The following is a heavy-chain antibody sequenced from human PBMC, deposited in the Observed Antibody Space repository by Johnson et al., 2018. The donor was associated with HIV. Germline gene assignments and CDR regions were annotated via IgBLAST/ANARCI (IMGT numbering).Heavy chain of an antibody. CDR3: ANDFWSGSGI. J-gene: IGHJ3*02. D-gene: IGHD3-3*01. CDR2: IKQDGSNK. CDR1: GFDLSTHA. V-gene: IGHV3-30-3*02. Sequence: QVQLVESGGGLIQPGGSLRLSCAASGFDLSTHALHWVRQAPGKGLEWVANIKQDGSNKYYADSVKGRFTISRENAKNSLYLQMNSLRAGDTAVYYCANDFWSGSGIWGQGTMVTVSS.